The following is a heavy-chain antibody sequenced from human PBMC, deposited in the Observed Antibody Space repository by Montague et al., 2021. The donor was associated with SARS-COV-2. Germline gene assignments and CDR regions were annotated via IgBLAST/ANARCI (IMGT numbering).Heavy chain of an antibody. CDR3: ARGWFSPMLVVVIRGPFDY. D-gene: IGHD3-22*01. V-gene: IGHV4-39*07. CDR2: IHYSGST. J-gene: IGHJ4*02. CDR1: GGSISSSSYY. Sequence: ETLSLTCTVSGGSISSSSYYWGWIRQPPGKGLEWIGTIHYSGSTYYNPSLKSRVTISVDTSKNQFSLKLSSVTAADTAVYYCARGWFSPMLVVVIRGPFDYWGQGALVTVSS.